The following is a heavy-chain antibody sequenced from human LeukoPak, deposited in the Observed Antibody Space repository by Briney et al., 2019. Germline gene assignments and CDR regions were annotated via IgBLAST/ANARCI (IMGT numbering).Heavy chain of an antibody. Sequence: GGSLRLSCAASGFTFSDYYMSWIRQAPGKGLEWVSYISSSSSYTNYADSVKGRFTISRDNAKNSLYLQMNSLRAEDTAVYYCARAPHYSNYGPYYYGMDVWGQGTTITVSS. J-gene: IGHJ6*02. V-gene: IGHV3-11*06. CDR1: GFTFSDYY. D-gene: IGHD4-11*01. CDR3: ARAPHYSNYGPYYYGMDV. CDR2: ISSSSSYT.